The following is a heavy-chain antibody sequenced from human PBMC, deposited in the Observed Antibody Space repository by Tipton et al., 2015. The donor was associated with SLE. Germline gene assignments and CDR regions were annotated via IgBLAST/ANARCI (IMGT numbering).Heavy chain of an antibody. Sequence: QLVQSGAEVKKPGGSLKISCQGSGYTFSSYRIVWVRQRPGKGLEWMGIIYPTDSDIIYSPSFQGQVTISADESTSTAYLQLSSLKAADTAMYYCARGHGSGFYSDNWGQGTLVTVSS. CDR3: ARGHGSGFYSDN. CDR1: GYTFSSYR. CDR2: IYPTDSDI. J-gene: IGHJ4*02. D-gene: IGHD3-22*01. V-gene: IGHV5-51*03.